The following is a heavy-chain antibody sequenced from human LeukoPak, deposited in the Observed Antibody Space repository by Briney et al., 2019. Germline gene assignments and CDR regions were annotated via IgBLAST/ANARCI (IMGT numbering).Heavy chain of an antibody. Sequence: SETLSLTCAVYGGSFSGYYWSWVRQPPGKGLEWVGEINHSGRTNYNASLKSRVTISEKKSNKQFSLKLTSLTAAHPAVYYFARGPGGYCSGGSCYGNAFDIWGQGTMVTVSS. CDR3: ARGPGGYCSGGSCYGNAFDI. J-gene: IGHJ3*02. D-gene: IGHD2-15*01. CDR2: INHSGRT. V-gene: IGHV4-34*01. CDR1: GGSFSGYY.